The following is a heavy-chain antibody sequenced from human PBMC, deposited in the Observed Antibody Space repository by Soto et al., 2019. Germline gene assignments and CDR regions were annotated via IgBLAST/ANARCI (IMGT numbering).Heavy chain of an antibody. CDR3: AIDREMMSYFDP. J-gene: IGHJ5*02. Sequence: EVQLLESGGDLVQPGGSLRLSCAASGFTFSNYAMSWVRQAPGKGLEWVSSINGRGYSVSYADSVKGRFSISRDNNKNVVYLEMKNLRVEDTAVYSCAIDREMMSYFDPWGQGTLVTVST. CDR2: INGRGYSV. D-gene: IGHD3-10*01. V-gene: IGHV3-23*01. CDR1: GFTFSNYA.